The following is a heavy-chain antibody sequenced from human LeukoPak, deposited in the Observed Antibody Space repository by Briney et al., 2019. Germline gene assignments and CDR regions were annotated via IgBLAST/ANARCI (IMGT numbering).Heavy chain of an antibody. D-gene: IGHD2-2*01. V-gene: IGHV5-51*01. Sequence: GESLRISCKGSGYSFTNYWIGWARQMPGKGLEWMGIIYPGDSDTRYSPSFQGQVTIPADKSISTAYLQWSSLKASDTAMYYCARHGCSTTSCAQFDPWGQGTLVTVSS. J-gene: IGHJ5*02. CDR3: ARHGCSTTSCAQFDP. CDR1: GYSFTNYW. CDR2: IYPGDSDT.